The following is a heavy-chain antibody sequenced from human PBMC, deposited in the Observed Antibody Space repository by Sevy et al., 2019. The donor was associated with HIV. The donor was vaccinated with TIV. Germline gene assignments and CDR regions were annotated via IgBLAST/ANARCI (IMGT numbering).Heavy chain of an antibody. J-gene: IGHJ2*01. CDR3: ARMARLIISHWYFDL. Sequence: GGSLRLSCEASEFTVSRNYMNWIRQVPGKGLEWVSLIYSDGSTYYADSVKGRFTISREASKNTLHLQMNNLRGEDTAIYYCARMARLIISHWYFDLWGRCTLVTVSS. D-gene: IGHD3-10*01. CDR2: IYSDGST. CDR1: EFTVSRNY. V-gene: IGHV3-53*01.